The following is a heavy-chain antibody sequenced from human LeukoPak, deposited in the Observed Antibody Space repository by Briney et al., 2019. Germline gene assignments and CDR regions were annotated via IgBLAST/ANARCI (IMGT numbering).Heavy chain of an antibody. J-gene: IGHJ6*02. CDR3: ARSAPYYYYGMDV. Sequence: GGSVRLSCAASGFTFSSYAMSWVRQAPGKGLEWVSAISGSGDSTYYGDSVKGRFTISRDNSKNTLYLQMNSLRAEDTAVYYCARSAPYYYYGMDVWGQGTTVTVSS. V-gene: IGHV3-23*01. CDR2: ISGSGDST. CDR1: GFTFSSYA.